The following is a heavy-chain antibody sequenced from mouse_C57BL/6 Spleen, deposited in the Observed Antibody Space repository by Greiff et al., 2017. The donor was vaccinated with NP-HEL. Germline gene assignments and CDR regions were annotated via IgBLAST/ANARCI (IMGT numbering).Heavy chain of an antibody. V-gene: IGHV5-17*01. J-gene: IGHJ4*01. CDR1: GFTFSDYG. Sequence: EVKLVEFGGGLVKPGGSLKLSCAASGFTFSDYGMHWVRQAPEKGLEWVAYISSGSSTIYYADTVKSRFTISRDNAKNTLFLQMTSLRSEDTAMYYCARKDSSGYYAMDYWGQGTSVTVSS. D-gene: IGHD3-2*02. CDR2: ISSGSSTI. CDR3: ARKDSSGYYAMDY.